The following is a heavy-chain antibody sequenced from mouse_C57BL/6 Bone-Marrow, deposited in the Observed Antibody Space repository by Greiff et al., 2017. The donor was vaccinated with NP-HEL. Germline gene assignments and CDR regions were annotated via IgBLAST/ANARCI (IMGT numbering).Heavy chain of an antibody. CDR3: ARGRDEYYFDY. V-gene: IGHV14-2*01. D-gene: IGHD3-3*01. CDR1: GFNIKDYY. CDR2: IDPEDGET. J-gene: IGHJ2*01. Sequence: EVQLQQSGAELVKPGASVKLSCTASGFNIKDYYMHWVKQRTEQGLEWIGRIDPEDGETKYAPKFQGKATITADTSSNTAYLQLSSLTSEDTAGYYCARGRDEYYFDYWGQGTTLTVSS.